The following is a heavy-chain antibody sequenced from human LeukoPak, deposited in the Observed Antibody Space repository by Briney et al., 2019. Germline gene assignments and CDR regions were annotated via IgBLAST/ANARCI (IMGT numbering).Heavy chain of an antibody. CDR2: INPNSGGT. J-gene: IGHJ4*02. CDR3: ARGGSSGDFDY. Sequence: ASVKVSCKASGYTFTGYYMHWVRQAPGQGLEWMGWINPNSGGTNYAQEFQGRVTMTRDTSISTAYMELSRLRSDDTAVYYCARGGSSGDFDYWGQGTLVTVSS. V-gene: IGHV1-2*02. CDR1: GYTFTGYY. D-gene: IGHD2-15*01.